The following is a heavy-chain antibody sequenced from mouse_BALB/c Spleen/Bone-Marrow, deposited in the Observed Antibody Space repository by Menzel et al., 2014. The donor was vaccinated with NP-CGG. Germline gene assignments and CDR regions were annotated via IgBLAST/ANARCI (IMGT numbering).Heavy chain of an antibody. J-gene: IGHJ1*01. D-gene: IGHD2-3*01. Sequence: DVKLVESGGGLVQPGGSLRLSCATSGFTFTDYYMSWARQPPGKALEWLGFIRNKANGYTTDYSASVKGRFTISRDNSQCILYLQMNTLRAEDSATYYCARDMCDGLRWYFDVWGAGTTVTVSS. CDR3: ARDMCDGLRWYFDV. CDR1: GFTFTDYY. V-gene: IGHV7-3*02. CDR2: IRNKANGYTT.